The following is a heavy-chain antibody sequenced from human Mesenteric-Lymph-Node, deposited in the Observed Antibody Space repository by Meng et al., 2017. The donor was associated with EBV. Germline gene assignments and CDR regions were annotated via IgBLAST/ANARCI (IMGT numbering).Heavy chain of an antibody. CDR3: ATGERSGYVAN. V-gene: IGHV4-4*02. CDR1: GGSIDSSNW. CDR2: IFHSGLT. J-gene: IGHJ4*02. D-gene: IGHD5-12*01. Sequence: GELQGWGQGGVRPVGTLSFICAVSGGSIDSSNWWRWVRQPPGKGLEWIGEIFHSGLTNYNPSLKNRVIMSVDKSTNQFSLNLISVTAADTATYYCATGERSGYVANWGQGTLVTVSS.